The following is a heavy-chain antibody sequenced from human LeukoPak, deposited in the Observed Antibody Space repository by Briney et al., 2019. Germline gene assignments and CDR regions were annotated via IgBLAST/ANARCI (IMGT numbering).Heavy chain of an antibody. V-gene: IGHV4-59*08. Sequence: SSETLSLTCTVSGGSISSNYWSWFRQPPAKGLEWIGYIYYSGSTYYNPSLRSRVTISVDTSKNQFSLRLSSVTAADTAVYYCARTYFDFWTVDSWGQGTLVIVSS. J-gene: IGHJ5*01. CDR2: IYYSGST. CDR3: ARTYFDFWTVDS. D-gene: IGHD3-3*01. CDR1: GGSISSNY.